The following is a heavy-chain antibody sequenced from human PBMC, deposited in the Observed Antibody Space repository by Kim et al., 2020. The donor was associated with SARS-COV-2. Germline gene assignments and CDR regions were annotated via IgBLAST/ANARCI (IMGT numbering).Heavy chain of an antibody. J-gene: IGHJ4*02. V-gene: IGHV1-2*06. CDR1: GYTFTDYN. Sequence: ASVKVSCKTSGYTFTDYNLHWVRQAPGQGLEWMGRINHKSGGTNYGQKFQGRVIVTRDTSITTVYMELSRLKSDDTAVYYCARGRTKTDYWGQGSLVTVSS. CDR2: INHKSGGT. CDR3: ARGRTKTDY.